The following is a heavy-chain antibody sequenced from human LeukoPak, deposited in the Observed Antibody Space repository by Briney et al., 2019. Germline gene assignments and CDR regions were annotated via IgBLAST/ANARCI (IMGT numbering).Heavy chain of an antibody. CDR2: IRYDGSNK. Sequence: GGSLRLSCAASGFTFSSYGMHWVRQAPGKGLVWVAFIRYDGSNKYYADSVKGRFTISRDNSKNTLYLQMNSLRAEDTAVYYCANYRELLATYYFDYWGQGTLVTVSS. D-gene: IGHD2/OR15-2a*01. CDR3: ANYRELLATYYFDY. J-gene: IGHJ4*02. V-gene: IGHV3-30*02. CDR1: GFTFSSYG.